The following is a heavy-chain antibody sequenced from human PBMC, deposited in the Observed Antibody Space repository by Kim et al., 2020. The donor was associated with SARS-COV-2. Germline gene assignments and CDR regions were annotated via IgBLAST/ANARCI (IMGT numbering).Heavy chain of an antibody. CDR1: GGSFSGYY. CDR2: INHSGRT. V-gene: IGHV4-34*01. Sequence: SETLSLTCAVYGGSFSGYYWSWIRQPPGKGLEWIGEINHSGRTNYNPSLKSRVTISVDTSKNQFSLKLSSVTAADTAVYYCARALYYYGSGAPDYWGQGTLVTVSS. J-gene: IGHJ4*02. D-gene: IGHD3-10*01. CDR3: ARALYYYGSGAPDY.